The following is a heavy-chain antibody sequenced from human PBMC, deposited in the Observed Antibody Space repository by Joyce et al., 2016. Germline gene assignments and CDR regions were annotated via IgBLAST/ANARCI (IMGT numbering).Heavy chain of an antibody. CDR3: ARSSYTNGIFDY. J-gene: IGHJ4*02. D-gene: IGHD2-8*01. CDR1: GFTFSSYS. V-gene: IGHV3-21*01. Sequence: EVQLVESGGGLVKPGGSLRLSCAASGFTFSSYSVSWVRQGPGKGLEWVSALSSSSSYIKYTDSVKGRFTISRDNAKNSLYLQMNSLRVEDTAVYYCARSSYTNGIFDYWGQGTLVTVSS. CDR2: LSSSSSYI.